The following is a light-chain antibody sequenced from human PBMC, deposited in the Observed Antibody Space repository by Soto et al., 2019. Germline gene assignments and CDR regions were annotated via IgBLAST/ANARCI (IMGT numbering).Light chain of an antibody. V-gene: IGLV2-8*01. J-gene: IGLJ2*01. CDR3: SSYAGSNNYVA. CDR2: EVS. Sequence: QSALTQPPSASGSPGQSVTISCTGTSSDVGGYNYVSWYQQHPGNAPKLMIYEVSKRPSGVPDRFSGSKSGNTASLTVSGLHAEDEADYYCSSYAGSNNYVAFGGGTKLTVL. CDR1: SSDVGGYNY.